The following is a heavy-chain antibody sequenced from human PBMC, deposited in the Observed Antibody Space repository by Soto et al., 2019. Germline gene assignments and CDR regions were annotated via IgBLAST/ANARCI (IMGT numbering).Heavy chain of an antibody. J-gene: IGHJ4*02. CDR2: ISGSDDNT. D-gene: IGHD1-26*01. CDR3: AKWEDPARVLSRGYFDY. CDR1: GFTFSTYA. V-gene: IGHV3-23*01. Sequence: EVQLLESGGGLVQPGGSLRLSCAASGFTFSTYAMTWVRQTPGKGLEWVSAISGSDDNTYYEDSVKGRFTISRDNSNNALYLQRHSLRAEDTAVYYCAKWEDPARVLSRGYFDYWGQGTLLTVSS.